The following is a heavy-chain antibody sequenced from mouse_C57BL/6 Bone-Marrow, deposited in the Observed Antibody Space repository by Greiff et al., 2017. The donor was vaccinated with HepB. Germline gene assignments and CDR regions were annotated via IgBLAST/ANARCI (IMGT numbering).Heavy chain of an antibody. J-gene: IGHJ4*01. V-gene: IGHV5-17*01. D-gene: IGHD2-2*01. Sequence: EVQLVESGGGLVKPGGSLKLSCAASGFTFSDYGMHWVRQAPEKGLEWVAYISSGSSTIYYADTVKGRFTISRDNAKNTLFLQMTSLRSEDTAMYYCARRLRRPHYYAMDHWGQGTSVTVSS. CDR1: GFTFSDYG. CDR3: ARRLRRPHYYAMDH. CDR2: ISSGSSTI.